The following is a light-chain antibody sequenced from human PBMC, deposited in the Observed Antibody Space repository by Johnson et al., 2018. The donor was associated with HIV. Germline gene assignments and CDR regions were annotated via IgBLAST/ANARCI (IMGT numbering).Light chain of an antibody. CDR1: SSNIGNNY. CDR2: ENN. V-gene: IGLV1-51*02. CDR3: GTWDSSLSVV. J-gene: IGLJ1*01. Sequence: QSVLTQPPSVSAAPGQKVTIPCSGSSSNIGNNYASWYQQVPGTAPKLLIYENNKRPSGIPDRFSGSKSGTSATLGITGLQTGDEADYYCGTWDSSLSVVFGTGTKVNVL.